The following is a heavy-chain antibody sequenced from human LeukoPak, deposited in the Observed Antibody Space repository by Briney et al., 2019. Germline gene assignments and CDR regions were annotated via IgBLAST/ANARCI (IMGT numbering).Heavy chain of an antibody. J-gene: IGHJ4*02. Sequence: SETLSLTCTVSGGSISSGGYYWSWIRQPPGKGLEWIGYIYHSGSTYYNPSLKSRVTISVDRSKNQFSLKLSSVTAADTAAYYCAREEHDYGGSNPFDYWGQGTLVTVSS. D-gene: IGHD4-23*01. V-gene: IGHV4-30-2*01. CDR3: AREEHDYGGSNPFDY. CDR2: IYHSGST. CDR1: GGSISSGGYY.